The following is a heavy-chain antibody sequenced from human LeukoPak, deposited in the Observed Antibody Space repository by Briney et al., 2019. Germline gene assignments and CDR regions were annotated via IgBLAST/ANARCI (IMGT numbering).Heavy chain of an antibody. Sequence: GGSLRLSCAASGFTFSNYAMYWVRQAPGKGLEWVSSISGSSTDLYYADSVKGRFTISRDNAKNSLYLQINSLRAEDTAIYYCARRGYYDSSGYDYWGQGTLVTVSS. J-gene: IGHJ4*02. V-gene: IGHV3-21*01. CDR3: ARRGYYDSSGYDY. CDR1: GFTFSNYA. D-gene: IGHD3-22*01. CDR2: ISGSSTDL.